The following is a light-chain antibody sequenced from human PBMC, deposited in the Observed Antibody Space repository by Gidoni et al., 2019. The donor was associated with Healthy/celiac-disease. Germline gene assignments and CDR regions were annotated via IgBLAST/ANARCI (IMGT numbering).Light chain of an antibody. V-gene: IGLV2-14*03. Sequence: QSALTQPASVSGSPGQSITISCTGTSSDVGGYNYVSWYQQHPGKAPKLMIYDVSNRPSGVYNRFSGSKSGNTASLTISGLQAEDEADYYCSSYTSSSTPLVFGTGTKVTVL. J-gene: IGLJ1*01. CDR2: DVS. CDR1: SSDVGGYNY. CDR3: SSYTSSSTPLV.